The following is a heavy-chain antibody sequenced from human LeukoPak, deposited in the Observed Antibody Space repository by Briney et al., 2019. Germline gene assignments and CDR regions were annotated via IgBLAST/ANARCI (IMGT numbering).Heavy chain of an antibody. J-gene: IGHJ4*02. CDR2: INPNSGGT. Sequence: ASVKVSCKASGYTFTGYYMHWVRQAPGQGLEWIGWINPNSGGTNYAQKFQGWVTMTRGTSISTAYMELSRLRSDDTAVYYCARGDDYGDYWGLYWGQGTLVTVSS. CDR3: ARGDDYGDYWGLY. CDR1: GYTFTGYY. D-gene: IGHD4-17*01. V-gene: IGHV1-2*04.